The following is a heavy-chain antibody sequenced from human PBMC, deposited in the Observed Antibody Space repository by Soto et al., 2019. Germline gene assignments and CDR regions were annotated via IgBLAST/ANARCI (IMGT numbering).Heavy chain of an antibody. D-gene: IGHD5-12*01. J-gene: IGHJ5*02. V-gene: IGHV3-21*01. CDR2: ISSSSSYI. CDR3: ARASRDGYNGWFDP. Sequence: PGGSLRLSCAASGFTFSSYSMNWVRQAPGKGLEWVSSISSSSSYIYYADSVKGRFTISRDNAKNSLYLQMNSLRAEDTAVYYCARASRDGYNGWFDPWGQRTLVTVSS. CDR1: GFTFSSYS.